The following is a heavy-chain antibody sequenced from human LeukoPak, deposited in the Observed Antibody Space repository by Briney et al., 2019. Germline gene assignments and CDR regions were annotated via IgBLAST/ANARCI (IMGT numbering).Heavy chain of an antibody. Sequence: QAGGSLRLSCAVSGFPFSDSWMYWVRQAPGKGLEGVANIKKDGTGISYVDSVRGRFIISRDNARNSLYLQMDSLRVEDTAVYFCAGGNAMEVWGKGTVVTVSS. J-gene: IGHJ6*03. CDR1: GFPFSDSW. V-gene: IGHV3-7*03. CDR2: IKKDGTGI. CDR3: AGGNAMEV. D-gene: IGHD1-1*01.